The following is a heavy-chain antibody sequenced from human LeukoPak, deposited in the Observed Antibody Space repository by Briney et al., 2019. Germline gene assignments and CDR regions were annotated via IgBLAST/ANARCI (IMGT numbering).Heavy chain of an antibody. CDR3: ARQGLDGGAFY. J-gene: IGHJ4*02. V-gene: IGHV4-39*01. CDR2: IYYSGST. D-gene: IGHD4-23*01. Sequence: SETLPLTCTVSGGSISSSSYYWGWIRQPPGKGLEWIGSIYYSGSTYYNPSLKSRVTISVDTSKNQFSLKLSSVTAADTAVYYCARQGLDGGAFYWGQGTLVTVSS. CDR1: GGSISSSSYY.